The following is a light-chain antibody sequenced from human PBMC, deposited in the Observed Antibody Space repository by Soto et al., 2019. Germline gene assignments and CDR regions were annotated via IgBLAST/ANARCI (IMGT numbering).Light chain of an antibody. V-gene: IGKV1-5*01. CDR2: HAS. J-gene: IGKJ1*01. CDR3: QQYHFFWT. CDR1: RSISTW. Sequence: DIQMTQSPSTLSASVGDRVTVTCRASRSISTWLAWYQQKPGNAPKLLLHHASILESGVPSRFSGSGSGTEFTLTISNLQPDDFVTYYCQQYHFFWTFGQGTKVEIK.